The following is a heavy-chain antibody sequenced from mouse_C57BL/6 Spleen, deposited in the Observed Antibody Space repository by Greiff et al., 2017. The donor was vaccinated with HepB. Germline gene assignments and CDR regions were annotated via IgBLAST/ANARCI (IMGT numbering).Heavy chain of an antibody. CDR3: TRGNLSYGSSLFDY. V-gene: IGHV1-15*01. Sequence: QVQLQQSGAELVRPGASVTLSCKASGYTFTDYEMHWVKQTPVHGLEWIGAIDPETGGTAYNQKFKGKAILTADKSSSTAYMELRSLTSEDSAVYYCTRGNLSYGSSLFDYWGQGTTLTVSS. CDR1: GYTFTDYE. CDR2: IDPETGGT. D-gene: IGHD1-1*01. J-gene: IGHJ2*01.